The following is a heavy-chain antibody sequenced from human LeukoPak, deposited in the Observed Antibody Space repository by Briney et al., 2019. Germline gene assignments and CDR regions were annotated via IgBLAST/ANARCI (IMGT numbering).Heavy chain of an antibody. D-gene: IGHD2/OR15-2a*01. Sequence: GGSLRPSCAASGFTFSSYGMTWVRQAPGKGLEWVSYISSSSSTIYYADSVKGRFTISRDNAKNSLYLQLNSLRAEDTALYYCARDLSYFDYWGQGTLVTVSS. CDR3: ARDLSYFDY. V-gene: IGHV3-48*01. CDR2: ISSSSSTI. J-gene: IGHJ4*02. CDR1: GFTFSSYG.